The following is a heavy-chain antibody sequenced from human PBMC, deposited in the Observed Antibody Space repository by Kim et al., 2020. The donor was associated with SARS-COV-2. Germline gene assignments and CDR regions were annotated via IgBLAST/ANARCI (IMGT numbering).Heavy chain of an antibody. V-gene: IGHV3-30*18. Sequence: GGSLRLSCAASGFTFSSYGMHWVRQTPGKGLEWVAVISYDGSNKYYADSVKGRFTISRDNSKNTLYLQMNSLRAEDTAVYYCAKDQNEGIAVAGVDYYNCCMDVWGQGTTVTVSS. CDR3: AKDQNEGIAVAGVDYYNCCMDV. J-gene: IGHJ6*02. D-gene: IGHD6-19*01. CDR2: ISYDGSNK. CDR1: GFTFSSYG.